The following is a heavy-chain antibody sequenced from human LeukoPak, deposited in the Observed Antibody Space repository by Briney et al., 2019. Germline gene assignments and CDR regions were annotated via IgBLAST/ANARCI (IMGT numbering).Heavy chain of an antibody. V-gene: IGHV3-48*01. CDR3: ARSTSGTFDH. CDR1: GFTVSSNH. Sequence: TGGSLRLSCAVSGFTVSSNHMSWVRQAPGKGLEWVSYITSDRRTISYADPVKGRFTISRDNDKRLLYLQMDSLRAGDTAVYYCARSTSGTFDHWGQGMLVTVSS. CDR2: ITSDRRTI. J-gene: IGHJ4*02. D-gene: IGHD5/OR15-5a*01.